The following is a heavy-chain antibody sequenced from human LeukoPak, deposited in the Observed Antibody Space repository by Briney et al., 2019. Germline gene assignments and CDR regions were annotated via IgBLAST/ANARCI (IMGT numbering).Heavy chain of an antibody. CDR1: GFTFSSYG. J-gene: IGHJ3*02. D-gene: IGHD3-22*01. CDR2: ISYDGSNK. CDR3: ARDPGRGYDI. Sequence: PGRSLRLSCAASGFTFSSYGMHWVRQAPGKGLEWVAVISYDGSNKYYADSVKGRFTISRDNSKNTLYLQMNSLRAEDTAVYYCARDPGRGYDIWGQGTMVTVSS. V-gene: IGHV3-30*03.